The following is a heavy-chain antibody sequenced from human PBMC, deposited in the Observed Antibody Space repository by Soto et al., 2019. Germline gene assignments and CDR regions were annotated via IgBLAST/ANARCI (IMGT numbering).Heavy chain of an antibody. CDR2: IHYGGNT. V-gene: IGHV4-59*08. CDR3: ARHYCSGGNCYYFDY. Sequence: QVQLQESGPGLVKPAETLSLTCTVSGGSISGYYWSWMRLPPEKGLEWIGNIHYGGNTNYNPSLESRFTISVDTSKNQFSLKVNSVTAADTAVYYCARHYCSGGNCYYFDYWGQGTLVTVSS. D-gene: IGHD2-15*01. CDR1: GGSISGYY. J-gene: IGHJ4*02.